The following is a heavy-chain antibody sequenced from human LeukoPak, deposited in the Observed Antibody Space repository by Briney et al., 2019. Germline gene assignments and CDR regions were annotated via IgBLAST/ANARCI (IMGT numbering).Heavy chain of an antibody. CDR2: IYISGST. V-gene: IGHV4-4*07. Sequence: SETLSLTCTVSGGSISSYYWSWIRQPAGKGLEWIGRIYISGSTNFNPSLKSRVTMSVDTSKNQFSLKLSSVTAADTAVYYCARDRGTWNDDGFDYWGQGTLVTVSS. D-gene: IGHD1-1*01. CDR1: GGSISSYY. J-gene: IGHJ4*02. CDR3: ARDRGTWNDDGFDY.